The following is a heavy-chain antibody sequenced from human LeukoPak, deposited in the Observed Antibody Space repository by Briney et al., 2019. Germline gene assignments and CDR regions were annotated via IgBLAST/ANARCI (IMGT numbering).Heavy chain of an antibody. CDR2: IYISGRT. CDR3: ARGPYSSSWETLFDY. Sequence: SQTLSLTCTVSGGSISSYDGSWIRQPAGKGLEWIGRIYISGRTNSTPSLKSRVTLSVDTSKNQFSLKLSSVTAADTAVYYCARGPYSSSWETLFDYWGQGTLVTVSS. J-gene: IGHJ4*02. D-gene: IGHD6-13*01. V-gene: IGHV4-4*07. CDR1: GGSISSYD.